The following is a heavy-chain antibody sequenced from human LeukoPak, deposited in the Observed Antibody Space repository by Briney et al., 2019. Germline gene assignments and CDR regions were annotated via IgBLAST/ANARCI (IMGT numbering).Heavy chain of an antibody. CDR1: GGTFSSYA. Sequence: SVKVSCKASGGTFSSYAISWVRQAPGQGLEWMGGIIPIFGTANYAQKFQGRVTITADESTSTAYMELSSLRSEDTAVYYCARSEQLGLNWFDPWGQGTLVTVSS. CDR3: ARSEQLGLNWFDP. J-gene: IGHJ5*02. CDR2: IIPIFGTA. D-gene: IGHD6-13*01. V-gene: IGHV1-69*13.